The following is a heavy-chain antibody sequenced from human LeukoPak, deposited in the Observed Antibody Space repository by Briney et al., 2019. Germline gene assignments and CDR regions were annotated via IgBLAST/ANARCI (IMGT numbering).Heavy chain of an antibody. CDR2: IYYSGST. V-gene: IGHV4-30-4*01. CDR1: GGSIRSGDYY. J-gene: IGHJ6*02. CDR3: ARDSRTVTTSGLGYYYGMDV. Sequence: SETLSLTCTVSGGSIRSGDYYWSWIRQPPGKGLEWIGYIYYSGSTYYNPSLKSRVTISVDTSKNQFSLKLSSVTAADTAVYYCARDSRTVTTSGLGYYYGMDVWGQGTTVTVSS. D-gene: IGHD4-11*01.